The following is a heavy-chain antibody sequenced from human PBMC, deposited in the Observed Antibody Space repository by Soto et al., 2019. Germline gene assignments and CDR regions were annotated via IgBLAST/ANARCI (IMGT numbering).Heavy chain of an antibody. D-gene: IGHD6-6*01. CDR1: GGSISSSSYY. Sequence: SETLSLTCTVSGGSISSSSYYWGWIRQPPGKGLEWIGSIYYSGSTYYNPSLKSRVTISVDTSKNQFSLKLSSVTAADTAVYYCAREPGIAARRAYYYYYYGMDVWGQGTTVTVSS. CDR3: AREPGIAARRAYYYYYYGMDV. CDR2: IYYSGST. V-gene: IGHV4-39*02. J-gene: IGHJ6*02.